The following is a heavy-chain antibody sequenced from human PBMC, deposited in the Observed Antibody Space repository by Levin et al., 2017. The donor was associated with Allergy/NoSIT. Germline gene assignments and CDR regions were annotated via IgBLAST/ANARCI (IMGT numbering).Heavy chain of an antibody. J-gene: IGHJ3*02. D-gene: IGHD2-15*01. V-gene: IGHV4-59*01. CDR1: GGSISGYY. CDR3: ARSDRYCRTGSCYSEVACFDI. Sequence: SETLSLTCTVSGGSISGYYWNWIRQPPGKGLEWIGYIYDSGSTDYNPSLKSRVSISIDAAKKQFSLRLSSVTPADTALYYCARSDRYCRTGSCYSEVACFDIWGQGTVVTVS. CDR2: IYDSGST.